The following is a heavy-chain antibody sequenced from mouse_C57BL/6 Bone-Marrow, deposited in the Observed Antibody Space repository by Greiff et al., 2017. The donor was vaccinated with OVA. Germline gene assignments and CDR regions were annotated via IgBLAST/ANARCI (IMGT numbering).Heavy chain of an antibody. J-gene: IGHJ3*01. CDR2: ISNGCGST. CDR1: GFTFSDYY. Sequence: DVMLVESGGGLVQPGGSLKLSCAASGFTFSDYYMYWVRQTPEKRLEWVAYISNGCGSTYYPDTVKGRFTISRDNAKNTLYLHMNRLKSEDTAMYYCARGRRWFAYWGQGTLVTVSA. V-gene: IGHV5-12*01. CDR3: ARGRRWFAY.